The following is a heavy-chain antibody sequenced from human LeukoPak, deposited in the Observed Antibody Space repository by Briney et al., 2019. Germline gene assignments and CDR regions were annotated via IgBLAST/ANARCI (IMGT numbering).Heavy chain of an antibody. CDR1: GFTFGDYA. J-gene: IGHJ4*02. Sequence: PGGSLRLSCTASGFTFGDYAMGWVRQAPGKGLEWVGFIRSKAYGGTTEYAASVKGRFTISRDDSKSIAYLQMNSLKTEDTAVYYCTRVGYYYGSGSYYKRYFDYWGQGTLVTVSS. CDR2: IRSKAYGGTT. D-gene: IGHD3-10*01. CDR3: TRVGYYYGSGSYYKRYFDY. V-gene: IGHV3-49*04.